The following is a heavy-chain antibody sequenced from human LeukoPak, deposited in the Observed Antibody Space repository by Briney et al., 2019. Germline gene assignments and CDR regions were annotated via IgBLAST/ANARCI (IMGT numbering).Heavy chain of an antibody. Sequence: SETLSLTCTVSGGSISSYYWSWIRQPAGRGLEWIGRIYSSGNTNYNPSLKSRVTMSVDTSKNQFSLKLSSVTAADTAVYYCARGEGRYCSGGSCLDYWGQGTLVTVSS. J-gene: IGHJ4*02. CDR1: GGSISSYY. CDR2: IYSSGNT. D-gene: IGHD2-15*01. CDR3: ARGEGRYCSGGSCLDY. V-gene: IGHV4-4*07.